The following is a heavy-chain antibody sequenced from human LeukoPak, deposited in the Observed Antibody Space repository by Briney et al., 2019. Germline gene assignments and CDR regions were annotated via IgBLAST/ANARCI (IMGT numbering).Heavy chain of an antibody. Sequence: GGSLRLSCAASGFTVSSYAMSWVRQAPGKGLEWVSAISGSDDDTYHADSVKGRFTISRDRSKNTLYLQMNGLKAEDTAVYHCAKSRSVADAFDIWGHGAMATVSS. CDR3: AKSRSVADAFDI. V-gene: IGHV3-23*01. D-gene: IGHD6-19*01. CDR2: ISGSDDDT. CDR1: GFTVSSYA. J-gene: IGHJ3*02.